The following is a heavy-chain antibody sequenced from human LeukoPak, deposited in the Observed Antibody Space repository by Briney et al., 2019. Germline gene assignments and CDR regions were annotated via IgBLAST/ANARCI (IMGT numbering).Heavy chain of an antibody. CDR1: GGTFSNYA. V-gene: IGHV1-69*06. CDR3: ARREGSGSYYNWFDY. Sequence: SVKVSCKASGGTFSNYAISWVRQAPGQGLEWMGGIIPIFGTANYAQKFQGRVTITADKSTSTAYMELSSLRSEDTAVYYCARREGSGSYYNWFDYWGQGTLVTVSS. J-gene: IGHJ4*02. D-gene: IGHD3-10*01. CDR2: IIPIFGTA.